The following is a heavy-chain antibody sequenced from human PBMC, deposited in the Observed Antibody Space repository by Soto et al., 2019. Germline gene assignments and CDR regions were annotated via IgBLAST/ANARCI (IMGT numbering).Heavy chain of an antibody. J-gene: IGHJ4*02. CDR3: ASGGQWLVY. V-gene: IGHV3-66*01. D-gene: IGHD3-22*01. CDR1: GFTVTSTY. CDR2: FYVDGRT. Sequence: GGSLRLSCAASGFTVTSTYMTWVRQAPGKGLEWVSVFYVDGRTFHADSVKGRFTISRDNSKNTLHLQMNTLRVEDTAMYYCASGGQWLVYWGQGTLVTVPS.